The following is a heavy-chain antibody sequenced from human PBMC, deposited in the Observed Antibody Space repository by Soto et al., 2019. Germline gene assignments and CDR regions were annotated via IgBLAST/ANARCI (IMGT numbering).Heavy chain of an antibody. CDR2: ISWNSGSI. D-gene: IGHD2-2*02. J-gene: IGHJ6*02. CDR3: AKPGYCSSTSCYTSGMDV. Sequence: EVQLVESGGGLVQPGRSLRLSCAASGFTFDDYAMHWVRQAPGKGLEWVSGISWNSGSIGYADSVKGQFTISRDNAKNSLYLQMNSLRAEDTALYYCAKPGYCSSTSCYTSGMDVWGQGTTVTVSS. V-gene: IGHV3-9*01. CDR1: GFTFDDYA.